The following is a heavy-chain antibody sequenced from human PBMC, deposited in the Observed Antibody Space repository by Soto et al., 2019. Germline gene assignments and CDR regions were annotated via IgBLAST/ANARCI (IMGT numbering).Heavy chain of an antibody. Sequence: SETLSLTCAVSGGSISSGGYCWSWIRQPPGKGLEWIGYIYHSGSTYYNPSLKSRVTISVDRSKNQFSLKLSSVTAADTAVYYCARVGVTLSPDYWGQGTLVTVSS. J-gene: IGHJ4*02. CDR1: GGSISSGGYC. CDR3: ARVGVTLSPDY. V-gene: IGHV4-30-2*01. CDR2: IYHSGST. D-gene: IGHD2-21*02.